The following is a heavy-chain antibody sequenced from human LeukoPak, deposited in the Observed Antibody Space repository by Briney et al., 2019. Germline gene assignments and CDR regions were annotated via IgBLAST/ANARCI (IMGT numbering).Heavy chain of an antibody. Sequence: SETLSLNCTVSGGSISSYYWSWIRQPPGKGLEWIGYIYYSGSTNYNPSLKSRVTISVDTSKNQFSLKLSSVTAADTAVYYCARDHANYYDSSGYAFDIWGQGTMVTVSS. D-gene: IGHD3-22*01. CDR1: GGSISSYY. J-gene: IGHJ3*02. CDR2: IYYSGST. V-gene: IGHV4-59*01. CDR3: ARDHANYYDSSGYAFDI.